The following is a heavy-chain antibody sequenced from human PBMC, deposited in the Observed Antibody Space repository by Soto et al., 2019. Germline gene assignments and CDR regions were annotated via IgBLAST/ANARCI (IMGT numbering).Heavy chain of an antibody. CDR1: GFTFSRRP. CDR3: AKGRSYYYYYGVDV. V-gene: IGHV3-23*01. Sequence: GGPLRCSCADSGFTFSRRPMGSVPQAPGKGLEWVSDIIDSGGSTYYADSVKGRFTISRDNSKSTLYLQMNSLRAEDTALYYCAKGRSYYYYYGVDVWGQGTTVTVSS. J-gene: IGHJ6*02. CDR2: IIDSGGST.